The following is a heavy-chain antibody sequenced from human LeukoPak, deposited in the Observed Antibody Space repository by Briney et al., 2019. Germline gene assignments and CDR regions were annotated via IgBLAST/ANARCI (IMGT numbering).Heavy chain of an antibody. D-gene: IGHD2-15*01. CDR1: GYTFTGYY. CDR3: AREDWGYCSGGSCYPNWFDP. CDR2: INPNSGGT. V-gene: IGHV1-2*02. Sequence: ASVKVSCKASGYTFTGYYMHWVRQAPAQGLEWMGWINPNSGGTNYAQKFQGRVTMTRDTSISTAYMELSRLRSDDTAVYYCAREDWGYCSGGSCYPNWFDPWGQGTLVTVSS. J-gene: IGHJ5*02.